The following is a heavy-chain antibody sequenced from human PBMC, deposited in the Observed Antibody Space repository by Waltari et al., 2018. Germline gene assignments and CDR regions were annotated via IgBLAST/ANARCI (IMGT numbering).Heavy chain of an antibody. CDR1: GFTFSNAW. Sequence: EVQLVESGGGLVKPGWSLRLSCAASGFTFSNAWMSWVSQAPGKGREWVGRIKSKAGGGTTNYAAPLKVIYTIGRDESQTALYLEMNSQKTEDTAVYYCTTVYDSSGLYDNWGQRTLVTVSS. D-gene: IGHD3-22*01. J-gene: IGHJ4*02. CDR3: TTVYDSSGLYDN. V-gene: IGHV3-15*06. CDR2: IKSKAGGGTT.